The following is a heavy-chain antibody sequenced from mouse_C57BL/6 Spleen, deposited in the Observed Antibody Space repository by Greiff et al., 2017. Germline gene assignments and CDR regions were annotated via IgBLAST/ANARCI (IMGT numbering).Heavy chain of an antibody. V-gene: IGHV5-17*01. CDR2: ISSGSSTI. D-gene: IGHD1-1*01. CDR1: GFTFSDYG. Sequence: VQLKESGGGLVKPGGSLKLSCAASGFTFSDYGMHWVRQAPEKGLEWVAYISSGSSTIYYADTVKGRFTISRDNAKNTLFLQMTSLRSEDTAMFYSARMISYYFDVWGTGTTVTVSS. CDR3: ARMISYYFDV. J-gene: IGHJ1*03.